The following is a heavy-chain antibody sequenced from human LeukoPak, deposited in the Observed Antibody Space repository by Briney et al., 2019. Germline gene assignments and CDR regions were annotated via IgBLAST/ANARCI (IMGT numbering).Heavy chain of an antibody. J-gene: IGHJ5*02. CDR1: GGSISSGGYY. CDR3: ARDHPYCSSTSCYTRRDNWFDP. CDR2: IYYSGST. D-gene: IGHD2-2*02. Sequence: PSQTLSLTCTVSGGSISSGGYYWSWIRQHPGKGLEWIGYIYYSGSTYYNPSLKSRVTISVDTSKNQFSLELSSVTAADTAVYYCARDHPYCSSTSCYTRRDNWFDPWGQGTLVTVSS. V-gene: IGHV4-31*03.